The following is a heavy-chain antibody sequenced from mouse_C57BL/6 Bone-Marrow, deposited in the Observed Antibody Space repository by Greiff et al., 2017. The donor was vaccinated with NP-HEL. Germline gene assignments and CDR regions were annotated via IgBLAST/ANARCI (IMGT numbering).Heavy chain of an antibody. J-gene: IGHJ3*01. Sequence: VQRVESGAELARPGASVKLSCKASGYTFTSYGISWVKQSTGQGLEWIGEIYPRSGNTYYNEKFKGKATLTADKSSSTAYMELRSLTSEDSAVYVCARGDLIYYYGSSSAWFAYWGQGTLVTVSA. CDR1: GYTFTSYG. D-gene: IGHD1-1*01. CDR2: IYPRSGNT. CDR3: ARGDLIYYYGSSSAWFAY. V-gene: IGHV1-81*01.